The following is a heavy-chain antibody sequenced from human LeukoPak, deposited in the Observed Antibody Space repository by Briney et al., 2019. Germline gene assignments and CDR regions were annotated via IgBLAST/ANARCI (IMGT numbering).Heavy chain of an antibody. J-gene: IGHJ3*02. CDR1: GCSISSYY. V-gene: IGHV4-4*07. D-gene: IGHD4-17*01. CDR3: ARWADYARGAFDI. CDR2: IYTSGST. Sequence: SETLSLTCTASGCSISSYYWSWIRQPAGKGLEWIGRIYTSGSTNYNPSLKSRVTMSVDTSKNQFSLKLSSVTAADTAVYYCARWADYARGAFDIWGQGTMVTVSS.